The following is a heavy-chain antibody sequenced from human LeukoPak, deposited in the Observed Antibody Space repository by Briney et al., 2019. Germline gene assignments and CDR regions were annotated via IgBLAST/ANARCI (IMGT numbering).Heavy chain of an antibody. V-gene: IGHV1-2*02. CDR1: GYTFTGYY. CDR2: INPNSGGT. Sequence: ASVKVSCKASGYTFTGYYMHWVRQAPGQGLEWMGWINPNSGGTNYAQKFQGRVTMTRDTSISTAYMELSRLRSDDTAVYYCARDRPSGSGIDYWGQGTLVTVSS. CDR3: ARDRPSGSGIDY. J-gene: IGHJ4*02. D-gene: IGHD6-19*01.